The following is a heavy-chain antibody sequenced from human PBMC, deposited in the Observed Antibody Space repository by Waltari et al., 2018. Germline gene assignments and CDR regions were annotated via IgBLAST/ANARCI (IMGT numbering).Heavy chain of an antibody. V-gene: IGHV4-59*08. D-gene: IGHD3-22*01. Sequence: QVQLQESGPGLVKPSETLSLTCTVSGGSVSTYSWRWIRQPPGKGLEWIGFIYHSGRSDYNPYLKSRVTMSVDTSKNQLSLKLSSVTAADTAVFYCARHAADSSGYFYGFDSWGQGTLVTVSS. CDR1: GGSVSTYS. CDR3: ARHAADSSGYFYGFDS. J-gene: IGHJ5*01. CDR2: IYHSGRS.